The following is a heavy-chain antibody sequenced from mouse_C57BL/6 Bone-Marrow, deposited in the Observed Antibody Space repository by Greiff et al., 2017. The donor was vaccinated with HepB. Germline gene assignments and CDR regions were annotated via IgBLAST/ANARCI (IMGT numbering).Heavy chain of an antibody. V-gene: IGHV1-82*01. D-gene: IGHD1-1*01. CDR3: ARGYGSSWYFDV. CDR2: IYPGDGDT. CDR1: GYAFSSSW. Sequence: VKLVESGPELVKPGASVKISCKASGYAFSSSWMNWVKQRPGKGLEWIGRIYPGDGDTNYNGKFKGKATLTADKSSSTAYMQLSSLTSEDSAVYFCARGYGSSWYFDVWGTGTTVTVSS. J-gene: IGHJ1*03.